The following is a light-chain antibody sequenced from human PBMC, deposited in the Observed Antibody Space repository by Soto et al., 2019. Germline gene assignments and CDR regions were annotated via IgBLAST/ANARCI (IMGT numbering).Light chain of an antibody. CDR3: QQRSNWPS. Sequence: IVLTQSPATLSLSPGERATLSCRASQSVSSYLAWYQHKPGQAPRLLIYDASNRATGIPARFSGSGSGTDFTLTISSLEPEDFPLYYCQQRSNWPSFGQGTRLEIK. V-gene: IGKV3-11*01. CDR2: DAS. J-gene: IGKJ5*01. CDR1: QSVSSY.